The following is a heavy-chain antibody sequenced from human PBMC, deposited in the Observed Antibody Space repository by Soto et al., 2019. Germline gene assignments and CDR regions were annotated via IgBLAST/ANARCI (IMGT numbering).Heavy chain of an antibody. CDR1: GYTFTSYG. CDR2: ISAYNGNT. D-gene: IGHD2-2*01. Sequence: ASVKVSCKASGYTFTSYGISWVRQAPGQGLEWMGWISAYNGNTNYAQKLQGRVTMTTDTSTSTAYMELRSLRSDDTAVYYCASPSPSAAPGWHYYYGMDVWGQGTTVTVSS. J-gene: IGHJ6*02. V-gene: IGHV1-18*01. CDR3: ASPSPSAAPGWHYYYGMDV.